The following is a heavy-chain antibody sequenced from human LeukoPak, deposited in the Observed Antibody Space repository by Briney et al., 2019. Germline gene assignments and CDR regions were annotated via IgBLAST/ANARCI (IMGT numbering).Heavy chain of an antibody. CDR3: ARDPSDGMDV. V-gene: IGHV1-46*01. J-gene: IGHJ6*02. CDR2: INPSGGST. Sequence: GASVKVSCKASGYTFTSYYMHWVRQAPGQGLEWMGIINPSGGSTSYAQKFQGRVTITRDTSTSTVYMELSSLRSEDAAVYYCARDPSDGMDVWGQGTTVTVSS. CDR1: GYTFTSYY.